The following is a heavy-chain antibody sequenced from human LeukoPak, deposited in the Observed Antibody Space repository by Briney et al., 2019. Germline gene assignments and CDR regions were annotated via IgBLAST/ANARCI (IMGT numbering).Heavy chain of an antibody. CDR1: GFTISNNY. CDR2: IYSGGST. D-gene: IGHD3-22*01. V-gene: IGHV3-53*01. Sequence: PGGSLRLSCAASGFTISNNYMNWVRQAPGKGLEWVSVIYSGGSTYYADSVKGRFSISRDNSKNTLYMQMNSLRAEDTAVYYCVKGWLLCGFDIWGQGTMVTVSS. J-gene: IGHJ3*02. CDR3: VKGWLLCGFDI.